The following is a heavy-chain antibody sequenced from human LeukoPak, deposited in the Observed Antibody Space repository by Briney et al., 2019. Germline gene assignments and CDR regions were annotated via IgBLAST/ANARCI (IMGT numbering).Heavy chain of an antibody. CDR1: GYTFTSYG. J-gene: IGHJ4*02. Sequence: GASVKVSCKASGYTFTSYGISWVRQAPGQGLEWMGWISAYNGNTNYAQKFQGRVTMTRDTSISTAYMELSRLRSDDTAVYYCAREDVDTAMVIKRFDYWGQGTLVTVSS. CDR3: AREDVDTAMVIKRFDY. V-gene: IGHV1-18*01. D-gene: IGHD5-18*01. CDR2: ISAYNGNT.